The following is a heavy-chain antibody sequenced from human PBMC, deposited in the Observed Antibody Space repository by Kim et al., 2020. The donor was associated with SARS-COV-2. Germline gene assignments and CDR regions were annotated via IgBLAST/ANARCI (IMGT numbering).Heavy chain of an antibody. V-gene: IGHV4-39*01. Sequence: SETLSLTCSVSGGSVSSRTYFWAWIRQPPGKGLEWIGSFLYTASTYYNPSLKSRSXMSADTAXNQFSLRLTSVTAADXAVYXFARHPPWAADKGGFDPWGQGXXVTVSS. CDR1: GGSVSSRTYF. CDR3: ARHPPWAADKGGFDP. CDR2: FLYTAST. D-gene: IGHD6-13*01. J-gene: IGHJ5*02.